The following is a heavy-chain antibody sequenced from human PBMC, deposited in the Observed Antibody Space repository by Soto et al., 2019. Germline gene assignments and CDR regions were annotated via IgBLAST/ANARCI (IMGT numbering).Heavy chain of an antibody. V-gene: IGHV4-31*03. D-gene: IGHD6-6*01. CDR3: ARDIRLAARPGYNWFDP. Sequence: SETLSLTCTVSGGSISSGGYYWSWIRQHPGKGLEWIGYIYYSGSTYYNPSLKSRVTISVDTSKNQFSLKLSSVTAADTAVYYCARDIRLAARPGYNWFDPWGQGTLVTVSS. CDR1: GGSISSGGYY. J-gene: IGHJ5*02. CDR2: IYYSGST.